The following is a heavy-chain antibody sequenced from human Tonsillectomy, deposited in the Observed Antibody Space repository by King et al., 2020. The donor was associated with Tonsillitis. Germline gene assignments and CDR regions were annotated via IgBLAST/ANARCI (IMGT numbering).Heavy chain of an antibody. J-gene: IGHJ4*02. D-gene: IGHD3-22*01. CDR2: ISYDGSHK. CDR3: AREEYYHSSDYLDY. V-gene: IGHV3-30*01. Sequence: VQLVESGGGVVQPGRSLRLSCAASGFTFSNYAIHWVRQAPGKGLEWVAVISYDGSHKYYADSVKGRFTISRDNSKNTLFLQMNSLRPEDTAVYYCAREEYYHSSDYLDYWGQGTLVTVSS. CDR1: GFTFSNYA.